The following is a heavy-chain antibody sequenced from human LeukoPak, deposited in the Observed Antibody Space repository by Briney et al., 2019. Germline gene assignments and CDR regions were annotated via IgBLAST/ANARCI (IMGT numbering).Heavy chain of an antibody. CDR3: ARGEYYYGSGSPFDY. Sequence: GESLKISCKGSGYSFTSYWIGWVRQMPGKGLEWMGIIYPGDSDTRYSPSFQGQVTISADKSISTAYPQWSSLKASDTAMYYCARGEYYYGSGSPFDYWGQGTLVTVSS. CDR2: IYPGDSDT. V-gene: IGHV5-51*01. J-gene: IGHJ4*02. CDR1: GYSFTSYW. D-gene: IGHD3-10*01.